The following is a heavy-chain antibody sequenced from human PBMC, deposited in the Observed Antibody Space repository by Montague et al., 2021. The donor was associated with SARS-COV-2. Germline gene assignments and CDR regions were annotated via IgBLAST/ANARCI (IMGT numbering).Heavy chain of an antibody. CDR1: GGSISSSSYY. CDR2: IYYSGST. J-gene: IGHJ4*02. V-gene: IGHV4-39*07. D-gene: IGHD2-15*01. Sequence: SETLSLTCTVSGGSISSSSYYWGWIRQPPGKGLEWIGSIYYSGSTYYNPSLKSRVTISVDTSKNQFSLKLRSVTAADTAVYYCARAPPGYRGFVVVVGADLDDWGQGTMVTVSS. CDR3: ARAPPGYRGFVVVVGADLDD.